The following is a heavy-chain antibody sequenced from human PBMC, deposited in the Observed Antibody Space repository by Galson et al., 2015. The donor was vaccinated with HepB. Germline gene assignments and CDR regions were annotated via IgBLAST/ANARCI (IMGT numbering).Heavy chain of an antibody. CDR3: AHLGRHYFGSGGYTKWFEY. J-gene: IGHJ4*02. CDR2: IYWDDDK. Sequence: PALVKPTQTLTLTCSFSGFSLSTYGVGVGWIRQPPGKALEWLALIYWDDDKRYSPSLKSRLTINKDTSKNQVVLTMTNMDPVDTGTYYCAHLGRHYFGSGGYTKWFEYWGQGTLVTVSS. D-gene: IGHD3-10*01. CDR1: GFSLSTYGVG. V-gene: IGHV2-5*02.